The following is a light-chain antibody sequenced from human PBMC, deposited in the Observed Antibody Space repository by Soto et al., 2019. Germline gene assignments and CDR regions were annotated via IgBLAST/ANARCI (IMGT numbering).Light chain of an antibody. J-gene: IGKJ5*01. V-gene: IGKV3-11*01. Sequence: DIVLTHSRATLSLFPGERATLSCLASQSVKTFLVWYQQRPGQAPRLLIYDASHRAAGIPARFSGSGFGTDFTLTISSLEPEDAAVYYCQQRSNWPPITFGQGTRLEIK. CDR3: QQRSNWPPIT. CDR2: DAS. CDR1: QSVKTF.